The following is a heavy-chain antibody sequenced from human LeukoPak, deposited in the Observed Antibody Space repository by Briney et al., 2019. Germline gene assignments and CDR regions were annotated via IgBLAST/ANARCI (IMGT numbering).Heavy chain of an antibody. J-gene: IGHJ6*03. CDR2: IYPGDSHT. Sequence: GEPLKISCKGSGYSFTSYWIGWVRQMPGKGLEWMGIIYPGDSHTRYSPSFQGQVTIPADKSISTAYLQWSSLKASDTAMYYCARLAIVVVPAAHMDVWGKGTTVTVSS. CDR1: GYSFTSYW. CDR3: ARLAIVVVPAAHMDV. D-gene: IGHD2-2*01. V-gene: IGHV5-51*01.